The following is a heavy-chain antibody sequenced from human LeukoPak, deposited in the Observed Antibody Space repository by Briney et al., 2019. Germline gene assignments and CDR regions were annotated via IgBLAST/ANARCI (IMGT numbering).Heavy chain of an antibody. D-gene: IGHD6-13*01. CDR3: AGSSRRHAFDI. V-gene: IGHV1-24*01. CDR2: FDPEDGET. Sequence: GASVKVSCKVSGYTLTELSMHWVRQAPGKGLEWMGGFDPEDGETIYAQKFQGRVTITADKSTSTAYMELSSLRSEDTAVYYCAGSSRRHAFDIWGQGTMVTVSS. J-gene: IGHJ3*02. CDR1: GYTLTELS.